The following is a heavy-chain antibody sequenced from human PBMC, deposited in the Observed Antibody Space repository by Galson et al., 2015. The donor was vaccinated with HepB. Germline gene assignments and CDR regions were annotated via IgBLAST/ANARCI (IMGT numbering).Heavy chain of an antibody. CDR2: IYWNDDK. CDR3: AHRGGYCSSTSCYDSGWFDP. J-gene: IGHJ5*02. CDR1: GFSLSTSGVG. D-gene: IGHD2-2*01. Sequence: PALVKPTQTLKLTCTFSGFSLSTSGVGVGWIRQPPGKALEWLALIYWNDDKRYSPSLKSRLTITKDTSKNQVVFTMTNMDPVDTATYYCAHRGGYCSSTSCYDSGWFDPWGQGTLVTVSS. V-gene: IGHV2-5*01.